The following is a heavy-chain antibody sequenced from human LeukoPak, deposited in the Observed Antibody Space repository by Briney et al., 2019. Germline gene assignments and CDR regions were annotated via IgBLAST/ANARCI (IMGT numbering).Heavy chain of an antibody. CDR2: ISGSAYNT. CDR3: AKHSGSYFIYYVDS. CDR1: GFTFSSYG. Sequence: PGGSLRLSCAASGFTFSSYGMSWVRQAPGKGLEWVATISGSAYNTYYAASVKGHFTISRDNSATTVFLHMSSLRPEDTALYYWAKHSGSYFIYYVDSWGQGTLVTVSS. V-gene: IGHV3-23*01. D-gene: IGHD1-26*01. J-gene: IGHJ4*02.